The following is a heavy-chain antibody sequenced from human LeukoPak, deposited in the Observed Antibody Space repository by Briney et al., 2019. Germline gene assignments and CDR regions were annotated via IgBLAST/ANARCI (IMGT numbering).Heavy chain of an antibody. CDR1: GFTFSSYG. CDR2: VRYTGSNQ. D-gene: IGHD5-18*01. V-gene: IGHV3-30*02. Sequence: GGSLRLSCAASGFTFSSYGMHWVRRAPGKGLEWVAFVRYTGSNQYYTDSVKGRFTISRDNSKDTLYLQMNSLRADDTAVYYCARDSRIQSWLYYFDYWGQGTLVTVSS. CDR3: ARDSRIQSWLYYFDY. J-gene: IGHJ4*02.